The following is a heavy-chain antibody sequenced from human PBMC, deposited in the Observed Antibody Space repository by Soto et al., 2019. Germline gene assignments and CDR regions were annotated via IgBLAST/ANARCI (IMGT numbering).Heavy chain of an antibody. CDR3: AKDVDSSGWYDFDY. V-gene: IGHV3-23*01. CDR2: ISGSGGST. D-gene: IGHD6-19*01. Sequence: GSLRLSCAASGFTFSSYAMSWVRQAPGKGLEWVSAISGSGGSTYYADSVKGRFTISRDNSKNTLYLQMNSLGAEDTAVYYCAKDVDSSGWYDFDYWGQGTLVTGSS. CDR1: GFTFSSYA. J-gene: IGHJ4*02.